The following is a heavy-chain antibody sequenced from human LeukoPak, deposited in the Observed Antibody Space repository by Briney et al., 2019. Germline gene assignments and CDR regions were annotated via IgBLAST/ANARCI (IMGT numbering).Heavy chain of an antibody. V-gene: IGHV3-30*03. Sequence: GGSLRLFCAASGFNFSSYSMNWVRQAPGKGLEWVAVMSNEGNNKYYADSVKGRFTISRDNSKNTLYLQMNSLRADDTAVYYCARFAAGGSYYYYMDVWGKGTTVTVSS. J-gene: IGHJ6*03. CDR3: ARFAAGGSYYYYMDV. D-gene: IGHD6-25*01. CDR1: GFNFSSYS. CDR2: MSNEGNNK.